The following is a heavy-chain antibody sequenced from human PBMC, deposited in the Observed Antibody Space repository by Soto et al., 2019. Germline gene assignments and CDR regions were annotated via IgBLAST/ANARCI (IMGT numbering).Heavy chain of an antibody. CDR1: GFTFGSYW. CDR3: ARDWGRYSSSPGQTFDP. J-gene: IGHJ5*02. V-gene: IGHV3-7*01. Sequence: PGGSLRLSCAASGFTFGSYWMSWVRQAPGKGLEWVANIKQDGSEKYYVDSVKGRFTISRDNAKNSLYLQMNSLRAEDTAVYYCARDWGRYSSSPGQTFDPWGQGTLVTVSS. D-gene: IGHD6-6*01. CDR2: IKQDGSEK.